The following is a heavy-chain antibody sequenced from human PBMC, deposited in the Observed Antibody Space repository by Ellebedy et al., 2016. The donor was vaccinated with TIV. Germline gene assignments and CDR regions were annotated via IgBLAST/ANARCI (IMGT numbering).Heavy chain of an antibody. J-gene: IGHJ5*02. D-gene: IGHD6-19*01. CDR1: GYSFTSYW. CDR2: IYPGDSDT. CDR3: ARPGDSSGWFNWFDP. Sequence: KVSCXGSGYSFTSYWIGWVRQMPGKGLEWMGIIYPGDSDTRYSPSFQGQVTISADKSISTAYLQWSSLKASDTAMYYCARPGDSSGWFNWFDPWGQGTLVTVSS. V-gene: IGHV5-51*01.